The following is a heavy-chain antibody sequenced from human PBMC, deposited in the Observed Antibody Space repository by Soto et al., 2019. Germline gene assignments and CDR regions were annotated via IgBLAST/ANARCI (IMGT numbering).Heavy chain of an antibody. CDR1: GHTLTSYG. D-gene: IGHD3-16*02. Sequence: ASVKVSCKASGHTLTSYGISWVRQAPGQGLEWMGWISAYNGNTNYAQKLQGRVTMTTDTSTSTAYMELRSLRSDDTAVYYCARVPANYDYVWGSYRSPFYFDYWGQGTLVTVSS. V-gene: IGHV1-18*04. J-gene: IGHJ4*02. CDR2: ISAYNGNT. CDR3: ARVPANYDYVWGSYRSPFYFDY.